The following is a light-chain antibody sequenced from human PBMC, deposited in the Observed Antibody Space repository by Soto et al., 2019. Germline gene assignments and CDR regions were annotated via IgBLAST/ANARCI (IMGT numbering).Light chain of an antibody. CDR3: AAWDDNLIGVV. V-gene: IGLV1-40*01. Sequence: QSVLTQPPSVSGAPGQRVTISCTGGASNIGANYDVHWYQQLPGTAPKLVMHGNNQRPSGVPDRFSGSKSGTSASLAISGLQSDDEADYYCAAWDDNLIGVVFGGGTQLTVL. J-gene: IGLJ2*01. CDR2: GNN. CDR1: ASNIGANYD.